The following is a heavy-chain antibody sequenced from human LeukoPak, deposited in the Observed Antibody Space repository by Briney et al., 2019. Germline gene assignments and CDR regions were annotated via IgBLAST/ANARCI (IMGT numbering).Heavy chain of an antibody. V-gene: IGHV4-34*01. CDR2: INHSGYT. CDR1: GGSFGGYY. CDR3: VRHGGATITFDY. D-gene: IGHD5-24*01. Sequence: SETLSLTCAVHGGSFGGYYWDWIRQPPGKGLEWIGEINHSGYTNYNPSLKSRVTISADTSKNQFSLKLTSVTAADTAVYYCVRHGGATITFDYWGQGTLVTVSS. J-gene: IGHJ4*02.